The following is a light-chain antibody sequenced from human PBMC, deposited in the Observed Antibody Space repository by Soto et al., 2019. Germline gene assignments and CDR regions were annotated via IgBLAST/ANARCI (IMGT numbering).Light chain of an antibody. J-gene: IGKJ4*01. CDR2: GAS. CDR1: QSIGKSY. CDR3: QQYAESPLT. V-gene: IGKV3-20*01. Sequence: ETVLTQSPGTVSLSTGESATLSCRASQSIGKSYLAWFQHKPGQAPRLLIYGASTRATGIPDRFRGSGSGTDFTLTVSRLESEDFAVYYCQQYAESPLTFGGGTKVEIK.